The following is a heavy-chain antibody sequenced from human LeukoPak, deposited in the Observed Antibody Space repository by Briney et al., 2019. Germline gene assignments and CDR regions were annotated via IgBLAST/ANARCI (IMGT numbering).Heavy chain of an antibody. J-gene: IGHJ4*02. D-gene: IGHD1-14*01. CDR2: IYYSGST. Sequence: SETLSLTCTVSGGSISSYYWSWIRQPPGKGLEWIGYIYYSGSTNYNPSLKSRVTISVDTSKNQFSLKLSSVTAADTAVYYCVRTNPWDLTYFFDYWGQGTLVTVSS. CDR3: VRTNPWDLTYFFDY. V-gene: IGHV4-59*01. CDR1: GGSISSYY.